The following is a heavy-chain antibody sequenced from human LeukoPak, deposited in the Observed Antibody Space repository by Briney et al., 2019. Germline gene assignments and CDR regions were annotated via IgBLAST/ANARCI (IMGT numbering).Heavy chain of an antibody. D-gene: IGHD3-22*01. J-gene: IGHJ4*02. CDR3: ARVLHRRNYDSSVYYGY. CDR1: GFTFSSYE. V-gene: IGHV3-48*03. CDR2: ISSSGSSI. Sequence: GGSLRLSCAASGFTFSSYEMNWVRQAPGKGLEWVSYISSSGSSIYYADSVKGRFTISRDNAKNSLYLQMNSLRAEDTAVYYCARVLHRRNYDSSVYYGYWGQGTLVTVSS.